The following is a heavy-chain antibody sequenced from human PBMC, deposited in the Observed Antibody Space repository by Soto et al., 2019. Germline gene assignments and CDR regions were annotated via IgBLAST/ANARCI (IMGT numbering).Heavy chain of an antibody. J-gene: IGHJ4*02. CDR2: INPNSGDT. CDR3: ARDLTGDPNY. D-gene: IGHD7-27*01. CDR1: GYTFTGSS. Sequence: QVQLVQAGAEVKKPWASVNVSCEASGYTFTGSSIHWVRQAPGQGLEWMGYINPNSGDTIFAQKFQGRVTMNRDTSISTAYMELSRVASDDTAVYYCARDLTGDPNYWGQGTLVTVSS. V-gene: IGHV1-2*02.